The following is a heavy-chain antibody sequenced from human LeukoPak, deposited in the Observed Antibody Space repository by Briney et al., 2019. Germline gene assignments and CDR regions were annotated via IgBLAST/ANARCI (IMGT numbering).Heavy chain of an antibody. CDR2: IIPIFGTA. CDR3: GSKGDLVVAAAGTEGAFDI. V-gene: IGHV1-69*05. D-gene: IGHD6-13*01. Sequence: SVKVSCKASGGTFSSYAISWVRQAPGQGLEWMGGIIPIFGTANYAQKFQGRVTITTDESTSTAYMELSSLRSEDTAVYYCGSKGDLVVAAAGTEGAFDIWGQGTMVTVSS. J-gene: IGHJ3*02. CDR1: GGTFSSYA.